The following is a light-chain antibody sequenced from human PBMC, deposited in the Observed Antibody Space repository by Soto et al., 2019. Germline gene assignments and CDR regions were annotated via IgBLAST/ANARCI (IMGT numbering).Light chain of an antibody. J-gene: IGLJ1*01. CDR2: NDV. CDR1: NIGSKS. Sequence: SYELTQPPSVSVAPGQTTRITCGGDNIGSKSVNWYQQKPGRAPVLVISNDVDRPSGIPERISGSNSGSTATLTITSVEAGDEADYFCQVWDVNTYHYVFGTGTKLTVL. CDR3: QVWDVNTYHYV. V-gene: IGLV3-21*02.